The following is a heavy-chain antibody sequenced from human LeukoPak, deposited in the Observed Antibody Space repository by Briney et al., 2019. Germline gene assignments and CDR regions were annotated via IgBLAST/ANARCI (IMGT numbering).Heavy chain of an antibody. V-gene: IGHV3-11*01. CDR3: AKLSRVVVTAIDY. Sequence: GGSLRLSCAASGFTFSDYYMSWVRQAPGKGLEWVSYISSSGSNIYYADSVKGRFTISRDNAKNSLYLQMNSLRAEDTAVYYCAKLSRVVVTAIDYWGQGTLVSVSS. CDR2: ISSSGSNI. J-gene: IGHJ4*02. CDR1: GFTFSDYY. D-gene: IGHD2-21*02.